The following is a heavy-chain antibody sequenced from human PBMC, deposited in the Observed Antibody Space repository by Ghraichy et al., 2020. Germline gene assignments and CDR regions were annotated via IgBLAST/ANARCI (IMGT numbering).Heavy chain of an antibody. D-gene: IGHD3-3*01. CDR3: ARRGFWSGYLDY. Sequence: ETLSLTCATSGFTVSSNYMSWVRQAPGKGLEWVSVIYSGGRTYYADSVKGRFTISRDNSKNTLYLQMNSLRAEDTAVYYCARRGFWSGYLDYWGQGTLVTVSS. CDR2: IYSGGRT. CDR1: GFTVSSNY. V-gene: IGHV3-53*01. J-gene: IGHJ4*02.